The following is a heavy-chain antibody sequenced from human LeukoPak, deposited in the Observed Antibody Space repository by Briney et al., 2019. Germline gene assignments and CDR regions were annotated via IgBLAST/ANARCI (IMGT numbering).Heavy chain of an antibody. CDR1: GFIFSSYW. CDR3: AREVGGVGFDY. CDR2: IISDGNRI. J-gene: IGHJ4*02. V-gene: IGHV3-74*01. Sequence: GGSLRLSCAASGFIFSSYWMHWLRQAPGKGLVWVSRIISDGNRISYADSVKGRFTISRDNAKNTLYLQMNSLKAEDTAVYYCAREVGGVGFDYWGQGTLVTVSS. D-gene: IGHD3-16*01.